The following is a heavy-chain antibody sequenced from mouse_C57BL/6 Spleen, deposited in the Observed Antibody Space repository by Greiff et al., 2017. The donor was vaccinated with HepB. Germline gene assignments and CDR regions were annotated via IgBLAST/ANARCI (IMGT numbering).Heavy chain of an antibody. D-gene: IGHD1-1*01. J-gene: IGHJ1*03. CDR2: ISYDGSN. Sequence: EVKLQESGPGLVKPSQSLSLTCSVTGYSITSGYYWNWIRQFPGNKLEWMGYISYDGSNNYNPSLKNRISITRDTSKNQFFLKLNSVTTEDTATYYCARDDYYGSSHYWYFDVWGTGTTVTVSS. V-gene: IGHV3-6*01. CDR1: GYSITSGYY. CDR3: ARDDYYGSSHYWYFDV.